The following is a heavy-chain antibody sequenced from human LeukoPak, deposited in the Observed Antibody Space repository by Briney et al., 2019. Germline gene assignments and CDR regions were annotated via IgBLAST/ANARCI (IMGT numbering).Heavy chain of an antibody. CDR1: GYTFTSYC. Sequence: ASVKVSCKASGYTFTSYCISLVRQAPGQGLEWMGWISAYNGNTNYAQKLQGRVTMPTDTSTSKAYMELKSLRSDDTAVYYCARYYGGNMDYWGQGSLISVSS. V-gene: IGHV1-18*01. CDR3: ARYYGGNMDY. J-gene: IGHJ4*02. CDR2: ISAYNGNT. D-gene: IGHD4-23*01.